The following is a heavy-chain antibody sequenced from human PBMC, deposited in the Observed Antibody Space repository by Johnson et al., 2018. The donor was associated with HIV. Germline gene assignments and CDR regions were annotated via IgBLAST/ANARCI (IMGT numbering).Heavy chain of an antibody. V-gene: IGHV3-7*01. CDR1: GFTFSNYW. J-gene: IGHJ3*02. D-gene: IGHD5-24*01. CDR3: ARDLGWLQSGDAFDI. Sequence: EVQLVESGGGLVQPGGSLRLSCAASGFTFSNYWMSWVRQAPGKGLEWVANIKQDGSEKYYVDSVKGRFTISRDNSKNTLYLQMNSLRVEDTAVYYCARDLGWLQSGDAFDIWGQGTMVTVSS. CDR2: IKQDGSEK.